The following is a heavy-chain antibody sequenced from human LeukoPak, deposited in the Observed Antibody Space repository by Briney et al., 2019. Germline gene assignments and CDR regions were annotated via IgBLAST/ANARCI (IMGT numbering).Heavy chain of an antibody. V-gene: IGHV4-34*01. CDR1: GGSFSDYF. D-gene: IGHD5-24*01. Sequence: SETLSLTCAVYGGSFSDYFWSWIRQPPGKGLEWIGEINHSGSTKYNPSLKSRVIISVDTSKNQFSLNLTSVTAADTAVYYCARHGVATMKRVDVWGKGTTVTVSS. CDR3: ARHGVATMKRVDV. J-gene: IGHJ6*04. CDR2: INHSGST.